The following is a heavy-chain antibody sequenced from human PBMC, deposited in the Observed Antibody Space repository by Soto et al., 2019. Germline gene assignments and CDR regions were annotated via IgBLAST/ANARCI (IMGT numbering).Heavy chain of an antibody. J-gene: IGHJ4*02. D-gene: IGHD6-19*01. CDR2: ISSSSSYT. CDR3: ASHIAVAGTARY. CDR1: GFTFSTYS. Sequence: GGSLRLSCAASGFTFSTYSMNWVRQAPGKGLEWVSYISSSSSYTNYADSVKGRFTISRDNAKNSLYLQMNSLRAEDTAVYYCASHIAVAGTARYWGQGTLVTVSS. V-gene: IGHV3-21*05.